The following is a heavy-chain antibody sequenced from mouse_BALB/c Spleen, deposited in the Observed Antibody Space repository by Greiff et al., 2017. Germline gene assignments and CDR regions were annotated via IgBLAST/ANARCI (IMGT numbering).Heavy chain of an antibody. CDR3: ARHPLGGYAMDY. Sequence: QVQLQQSGAELVRPGVSVKISCKGSGYTFTDYAMHWVKQSHAKSLEWIGVISTYYGDASYNQKFKGKATMTVDKSSSTAYMELARLTSEDSAIYYCARHPLGGYAMDYWGQGTSVTVSS. J-gene: IGHJ4*01. CDR1: GYTFTDYA. V-gene: IGHV1S137*01. D-gene: IGHD4-1*01. CDR2: ISTYYGDA.